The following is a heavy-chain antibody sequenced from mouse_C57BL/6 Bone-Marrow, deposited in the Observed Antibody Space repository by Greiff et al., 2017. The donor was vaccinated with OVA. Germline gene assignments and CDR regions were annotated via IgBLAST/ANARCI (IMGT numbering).Heavy chain of an antibody. V-gene: IGHV5-15*01. D-gene: IGHD2-4*01. CDR2: ISNLAYSL. CDR3: ARPYYDYDVLAY. CDR1: GFTFSDYG. Sequence: EVQGVESGGGLVQPGGSLKLSCAASGFTFSDYGMAWVRQAPRKGPEWVAFISNLAYSLYYADTVTGRFTISRENAKNTLYLEMSSLRSEDTAMYYCARPYYDYDVLAYWGQGTLVTVSA. J-gene: IGHJ3*01.